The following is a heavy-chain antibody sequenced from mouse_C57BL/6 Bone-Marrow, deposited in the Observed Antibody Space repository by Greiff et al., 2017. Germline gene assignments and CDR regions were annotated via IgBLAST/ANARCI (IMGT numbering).Heavy chain of an antibody. CDR2: IYPRSGNT. Sequence: QVQLQQSGAELARPGASVKLSCKASGYTFTSYGISWVKQRTGQGLEWIGEIYPRSGNTYYNEKFKGKATLTADKSSSTAYMELSSLTSEASAAYCWARETARARAWFAYWGQGTLVTVSA. D-gene: IGHD3-2*01. CDR1: GYTFTSYG. V-gene: IGHV1-81*01. J-gene: IGHJ3*01. CDR3: ARETARARAWFAY.